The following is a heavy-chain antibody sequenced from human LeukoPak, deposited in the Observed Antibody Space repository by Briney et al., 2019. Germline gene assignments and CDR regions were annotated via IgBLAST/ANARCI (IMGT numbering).Heavy chain of an antibody. CDR2: IYYSGST. V-gene: IGHV4-59*01. Sequence: PSETLSLTCTVSGGSISSYYWSWIRQPPGKGLEWIGYIYYSGSTYYNPSLKSRVTISVDTSKNQFSLKLSSVTAADTAVYYCAREIIVVVPAARDHHDAFDIWGQGTMVTVSS. CDR1: GGSISSYY. D-gene: IGHD2-2*01. J-gene: IGHJ3*02. CDR3: AREIIVVVPAARDHHDAFDI.